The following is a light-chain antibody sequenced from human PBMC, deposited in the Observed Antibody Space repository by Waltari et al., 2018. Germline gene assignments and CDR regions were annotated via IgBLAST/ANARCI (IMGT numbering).Light chain of an antibody. CDR2: QHN. V-gene: IGLV3-1*01. Sequence: SYELTQPPSVSVSPGQTASITCSGDKLGGKYASWYQLRAGQSPILVISQHNQRPSGIPDRFSGSYSGNTATLTISGTQTMDEADYYCQAGDSNTVVFGGGTKLSVL. J-gene: IGLJ2*01. CDR3: QAGDSNTVV. CDR1: KLGGKY.